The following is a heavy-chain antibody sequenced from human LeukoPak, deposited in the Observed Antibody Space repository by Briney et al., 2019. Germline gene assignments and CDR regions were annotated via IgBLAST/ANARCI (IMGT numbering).Heavy chain of an antibody. J-gene: IGHJ5*02. D-gene: IGHD2-21*02. CDR2: INHSGST. Sequence: SETLSLTCAVYGGSFSGYYWSWIRQPPGKGLEWIGEINHSGSTSYNPSLKSRVTISVDTSKNQFSLKLSSVTAADTAVYYCARGVVVVTATTYNWFDPWGQGTLVTVSS. CDR1: GGSFSGYY. CDR3: ARGVVVVTATTYNWFDP. V-gene: IGHV4-34*01.